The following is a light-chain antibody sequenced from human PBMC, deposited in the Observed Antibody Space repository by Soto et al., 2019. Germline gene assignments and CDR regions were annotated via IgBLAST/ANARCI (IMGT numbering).Light chain of an antibody. Sequence: EFVLTQSPSTMSLYPGEGATLSCRASQSVSTYLAWYQQKPGQAPRLLIFEASKRATGIPDRISGSGSGTDFTLTISRLEPEDFAVYYCQHYNYWPPKTFGQGTKVDI. J-gene: IGKJ1*01. CDR1: QSVSTY. V-gene: IGKV3-11*01. CDR3: QHYNYWPPKT. CDR2: EAS.